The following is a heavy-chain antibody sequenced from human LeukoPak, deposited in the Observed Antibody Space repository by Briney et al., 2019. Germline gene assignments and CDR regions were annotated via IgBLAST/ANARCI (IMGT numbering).Heavy chain of an antibody. CDR1: GFTLSNYW. Sequence: GGSLRLSCAASGFTLSNYWLTWVRQAPGQGLEWVANIKQDGSEKHYVDSVKGRFIISRDNAKNSLYLQMNSLRAEDTAVYYCARDRQIAYWGQGTLVTVSS. CDR2: IKQDGSEK. CDR3: ARDRQIAY. J-gene: IGHJ4*02. V-gene: IGHV3-7*01.